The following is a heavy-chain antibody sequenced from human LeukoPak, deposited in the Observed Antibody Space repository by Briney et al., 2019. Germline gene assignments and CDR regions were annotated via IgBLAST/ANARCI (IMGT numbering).Heavy chain of an antibody. J-gene: IGHJ5*02. CDR1: GGSLSSSRYF. CDR3: ARGYGYYLGQFDP. CDR2: IYNSGTT. D-gene: IGHD3-22*01. V-gene: IGHV4-39*07. Sequence: SETLSLTCSVSGGSLSSSRYFWAWIRQPPGKGLDWIGSIYNSGTTHYTASLKSRVSMSLDRSRNQFSLRLNSVTAADTAVYYCARGYGYYLGQFDPWGQGTPVTVSS.